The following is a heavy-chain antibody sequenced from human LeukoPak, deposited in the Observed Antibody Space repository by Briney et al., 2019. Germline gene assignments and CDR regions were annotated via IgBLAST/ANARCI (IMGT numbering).Heavy chain of an antibody. CDR3: AKDRWRDGSSSFDN. Sequence: ASVKVSCKASGYTFTSHSINWVRQAPGQGLEWMGWISTYNGKTSYAQKVQGRVTMTTDTSTSTAYMELRSLRSDDTAVYYCAKDRWRDGSSSFDNWGQGTLVTVSS. CDR2: ISTYNGKT. CDR1: GYTFTSHS. V-gene: IGHV1-18*01. J-gene: IGHJ4*02. D-gene: IGHD6-6*01.